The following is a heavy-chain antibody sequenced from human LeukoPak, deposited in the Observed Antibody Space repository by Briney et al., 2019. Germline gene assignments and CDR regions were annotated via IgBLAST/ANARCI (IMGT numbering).Heavy chain of an antibody. V-gene: IGHV3-23*01. CDR2: ISGSGGSR. Sequence: GGSLRLSCAASGFTFSTYGMSWVRQAPGKGLEWVSGISGSGGSRFYTDSVKGRFPISRDNSKNTLYLQMNSLRAEDTAVYYCAKLREWELPDLFDYWGQGTLVTVSS. D-gene: IGHD1-26*01. CDR3: AKLREWELPDLFDY. CDR1: GFTFSTYG. J-gene: IGHJ4*02.